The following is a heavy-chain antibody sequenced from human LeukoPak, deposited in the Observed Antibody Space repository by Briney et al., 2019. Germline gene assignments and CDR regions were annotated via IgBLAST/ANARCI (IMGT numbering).Heavy chain of an antibody. D-gene: IGHD3-10*01. CDR1: GFSFSSYE. CDR3: ARVRGGGAGFDY. V-gene: IGHV3-48*03. CDR2: ISGSGSTI. J-gene: IGHJ4*02. Sequence: GGSLRLSCAASGFSFSSYEMNWVRQAPGKGLDWVSYISGSGSTIYYADSVKGRFTISRDNAKNSLYLQMNSLRAEDTAVYYCARVRGGGAGFDYWGQGTLVTVSS.